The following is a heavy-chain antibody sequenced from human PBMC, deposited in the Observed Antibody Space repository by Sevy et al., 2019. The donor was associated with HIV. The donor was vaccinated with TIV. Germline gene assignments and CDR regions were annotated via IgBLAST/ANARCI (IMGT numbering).Heavy chain of an antibody. CDR1: GFTFSSYG. V-gene: IGHV3-30*18. CDR2: IAFDGSNT. D-gene: IGHD3-9*01. CDR3: AKGRIRDILTGWVGAFDP. Sequence: GGSLRLSCAASGFTFSSYGIHWVRQAPGKGLEWVAAIAFDGSNTDYAHSVKGRFTISRDNSKNTLFLQMDSLRPEDTAVYYCAKGRIRDILTGWVGAFDPWGQGTLVTVSS. J-gene: IGHJ5*02.